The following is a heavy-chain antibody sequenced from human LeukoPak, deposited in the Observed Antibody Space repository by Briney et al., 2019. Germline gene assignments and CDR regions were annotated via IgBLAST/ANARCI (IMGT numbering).Heavy chain of an antibody. CDR2: INSDGSIT. J-gene: IGHJ6*02. CDR1: GFTFTTYW. Sequence: GGSLRLSCAASGFTFTTYWMHWVRQAPGKGLVWVSHINSDGSITSYADSVKGRFTISRDNAKDTLYLQMNSLRAEDTAVYYCARDAVDTANAVWGQGTTVTVSS. CDR3: ARDAVDTANAV. D-gene: IGHD5-18*01. V-gene: IGHV3-74*01.